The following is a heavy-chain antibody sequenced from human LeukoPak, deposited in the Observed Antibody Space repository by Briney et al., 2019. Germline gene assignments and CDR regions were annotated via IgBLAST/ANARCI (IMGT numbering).Heavy chain of an antibody. Sequence: GGSLRLSCAASGFTFTTYAMSWVRQTPEKGLEWVSTFSGSVDTTYHADSVKGRFTISRDNSKNTVYLQMNSLRAEDTAVYYCAKAAAGTCSGARCYYFDSWGQGTPVTVSS. J-gene: IGHJ4*02. CDR2: FSGSVDTT. D-gene: IGHD2-15*01. CDR1: GFTFTTYA. CDR3: AKAAAGTCSGARCYYFDS. V-gene: IGHV3-23*01.